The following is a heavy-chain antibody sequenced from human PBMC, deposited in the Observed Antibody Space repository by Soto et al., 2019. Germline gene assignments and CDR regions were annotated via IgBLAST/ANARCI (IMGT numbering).Heavy chain of an antibody. D-gene: IGHD3-3*01. CDR1: GFTFSSYA. CDR2: ISYDGSNK. J-gene: IGHJ4*02. CDR3: ARDRSMLRFLEWEN. V-gene: IGHV3-30-3*01. Sequence: QVQLVESGGGVVQPGRSLRLSCAASGFTFSSYAMHWVRQAPGKGLEWVAVISYDGSNKYYADSVKGRFTISRDNSKNTLYLQMNSLRAEDTAVYYCARDRSMLRFLEWENWGQGTLVTVSS.